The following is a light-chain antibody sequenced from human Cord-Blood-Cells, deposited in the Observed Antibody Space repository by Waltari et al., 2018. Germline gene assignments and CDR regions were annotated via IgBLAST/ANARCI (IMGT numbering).Light chain of an antibody. CDR3: SSYTSSSTYV. V-gene: IGLV2-14*01. CDR1: SSDVGGYNY. Sequence: QSALTQPASVSGSPGQSITISCTGTSSDVGGYNYVPWYQQHPGKAPKPVIYYVSNRPSGVSNRFSGSKSGNTASLTISGLQAEDEADYYCSSYTSSSTYVFGTGTKVTVL. CDR2: YVS. J-gene: IGLJ1*01.